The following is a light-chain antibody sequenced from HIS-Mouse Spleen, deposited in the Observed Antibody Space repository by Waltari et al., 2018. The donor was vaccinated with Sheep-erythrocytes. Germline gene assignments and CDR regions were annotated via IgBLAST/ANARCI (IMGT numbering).Light chain of an antibody. V-gene: IGKV3-20*01. CDR2: GAS. J-gene: IGKJ2*01. CDR1: QSVSSSY. CDR3: QQYGSSPPYT. Sequence: EIVLTQSPGTLSLSPGERATLSCRASQSVSSSYLAWYQQKPGQAPRLLIYGASSRATGIPERFSGSGSVTDFTLTISRLETEDFAVYYCQQYGSSPPYTFGQGTKLEIK.